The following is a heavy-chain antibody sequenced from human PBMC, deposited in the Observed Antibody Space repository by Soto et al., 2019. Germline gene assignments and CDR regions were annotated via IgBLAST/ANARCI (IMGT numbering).Heavy chain of an antibody. CDR2: ISYDGSNK. J-gene: IGHJ4*02. CDR1: GFTFSSYA. D-gene: IGHD3-22*01. CDR3: ASYDSSCYYGGNFDY. V-gene: IGHV3-30-3*01. Sequence: QVQLVESGGGVVQPGRSLRLSCAASGFTFSSYAMHWVRQAPGKGLEWVAVISYDGSNKYYADSVKGRFTISRDNSKNTLYLQMNSLRAEDTAVYYCASYDSSCYYGGNFDYWGQGTLVTVSS.